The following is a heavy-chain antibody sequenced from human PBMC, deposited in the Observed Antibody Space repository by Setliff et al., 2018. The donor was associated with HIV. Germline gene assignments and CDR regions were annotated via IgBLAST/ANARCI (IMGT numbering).Heavy chain of an antibody. CDR2: VYYSGST. J-gene: IGHJ5*02. D-gene: IGHD4-17*01. CDR3: ARHRSYGDYDPNWFDP. Sequence: ETLSLTCTVSGGSISSASYFWGWIRQSPGRGLEWIGSVYYSGSTYYNPSLRSRITISVDMSKNQFSLKLNSVTAADTAIYYCARHRSYGDYDPNWFDPWGRGTLVTVSS. CDR1: GGSISSASYF. V-gene: IGHV4-39*01.